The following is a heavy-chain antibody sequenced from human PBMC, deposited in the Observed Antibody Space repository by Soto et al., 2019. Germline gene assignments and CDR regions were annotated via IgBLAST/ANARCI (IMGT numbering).Heavy chain of an antibody. Sequence: PGESLKISCKGSGYSFTSYWISWVRQMPGKGLEWMGRIDPSDSYTNYSPSFQGHVTISADKSISTAYLQWSSLKASDTAMYYCARHEITMVRGVILYYYGMDVWGQGTTVTVSS. V-gene: IGHV5-10-1*01. CDR3: ARHEITMVRGVILYYYGMDV. J-gene: IGHJ6*02. CDR1: GYSFTSYW. CDR2: IDPSDSYT. D-gene: IGHD3-10*01.